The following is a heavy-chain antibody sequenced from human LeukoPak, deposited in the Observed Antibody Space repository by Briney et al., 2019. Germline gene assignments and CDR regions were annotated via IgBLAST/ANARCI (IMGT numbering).Heavy chain of an antibody. J-gene: IGHJ6*02. D-gene: IGHD2/OR15-2a*01. CDR1: GFTFSNYR. CDR3: ARVFYGVTNYGMDV. V-gene: IGHV3-21*01. Sequence: GGSLRLSCAAPGFTFSNYRMNWVRQAPGKGLEWVSFISSSSSYIYYADSVKGRFTISRDNAKNSLYLQMNSLRAEDTAVYYCARVFYGVTNYGMDVWGLGTTVTVSS. CDR2: ISSSSSYI.